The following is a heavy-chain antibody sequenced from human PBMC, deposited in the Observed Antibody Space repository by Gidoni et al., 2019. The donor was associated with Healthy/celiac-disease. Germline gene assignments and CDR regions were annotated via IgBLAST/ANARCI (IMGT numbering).Heavy chain of an antibody. D-gene: IGHD3-9*01. V-gene: IGHV3-21*01. J-gene: IGHJ4*02. CDR2: ISSSSRYI. CDR3: ARGMLRDYDILTGYSLDY. Sequence: EVQLVESGGGLVKPGGSLRLSCAASGFTFSSYSMNWVRQAPGKGLEWVSSISSSSRYIYYADSVKGRFTISRDNAKNSLYLQMNSLRAEDTAVYYCARGMLRDYDILTGYSLDYWGQGTLVTVSS. CDR1: GFTFSSYS.